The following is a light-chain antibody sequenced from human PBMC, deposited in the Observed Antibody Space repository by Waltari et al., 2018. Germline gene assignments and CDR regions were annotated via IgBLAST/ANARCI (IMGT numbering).Light chain of an antibody. J-gene: IGKJ1*01. Sequence: EIVLTQSPGTLSLPPGERATLSCRASQSVSRFLAWYQQKPGQAPRLLIYEASSRAPDIPDRFSGSGSGTDFSLTISRLEPEDFAVYYCQKYGTLPATFGQGTKVEIK. V-gene: IGKV3-20*01. CDR3: QKYGTLPAT. CDR2: EAS. CDR1: QSVSRF.